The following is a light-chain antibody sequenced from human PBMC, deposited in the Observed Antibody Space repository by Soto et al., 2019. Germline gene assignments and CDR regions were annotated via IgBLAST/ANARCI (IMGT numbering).Light chain of an antibody. J-gene: IGLJ1*01. CDR2: GNN. CDR1: SSDIGAAYN. V-gene: IGLV1-40*01. CDR3: QSYDSSLSGYV. Sequence: QSVLTQPPSVSGSPGQSVTISCTWISSDIGAAYNVDWYQQLPGTAPKLLIYGNNNRPSGVPARFSGSKSGTSASLAIAGLQAEDEGDYYCQSYDSSLSGYVFGTGTKGTVL.